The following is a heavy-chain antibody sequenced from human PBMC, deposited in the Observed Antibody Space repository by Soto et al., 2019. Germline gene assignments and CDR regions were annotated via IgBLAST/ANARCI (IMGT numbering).Heavy chain of an antibody. D-gene: IGHD2-2*01. V-gene: IGHV3-7*05. CDR3: AKSLSAIPGDS. J-gene: IGHJ4*02. Sequence: EVQLVESGGGLVQSGGSLRLSCAASGFTFSSYWMSWVRQGPGKGPEWVANIKQDGSEKYYVDSVKGRFTISRDNAKNSLYPQMTSLRAEDTAVYHCAKSLSAIPGDSWGQGTLGTVSS. CDR2: IKQDGSEK. CDR1: GFTFSSYW.